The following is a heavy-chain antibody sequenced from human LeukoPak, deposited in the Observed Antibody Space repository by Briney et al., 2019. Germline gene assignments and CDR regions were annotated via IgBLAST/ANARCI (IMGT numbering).Heavy chain of an antibody. CDR1: GYTFTNYG. Sequence: ASVKVSCKASGYTFTNYGISWVRQAPGQGLEWMGWISIYNGNTDYAQKLRGRVTMTTDTSTSTAYMELRSLRSDDTAVYYCARITYDFWSGYYMPDDPWGREPWSPSPQ. V-gene: IGHV1-18*01. J-gene: IGHJ5*02. D-gene: IGHD3-3*01. CDR2: ISIYNGNT. CDR3: ARITYDFWSGYYMPDDP.